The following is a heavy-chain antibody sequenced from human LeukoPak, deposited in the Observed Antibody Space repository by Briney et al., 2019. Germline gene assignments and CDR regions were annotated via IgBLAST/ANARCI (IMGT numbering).Heavy chain of an antibody. CDR1: GGTFSSYT. Sequence: SVKVSCKASGGTFSSYTISWVRQAPGQGLEWMGRIIPILGIANYAQKFQGRVTITADKSTSTAYMELSSLRSEDTAVYYCARSLGATHDAFDIWGQATMVTVSS. J-gene: IGHJ3*02. CDR2: IIPILGIA. D-gene: IGHD1-26*01. CDR3: ARSLGATHDAFDI. V-gene: IGHV1-69*02.